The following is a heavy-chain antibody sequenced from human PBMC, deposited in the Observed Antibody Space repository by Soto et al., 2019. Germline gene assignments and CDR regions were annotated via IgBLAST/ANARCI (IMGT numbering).Heavy chain of an antibody. D-gene: IGHD7-27*01. CDR1: GYTFNAYS. V-gene: IGHV1-46*02. Sequence: SVKVSCKSAGYTFNAYSMHWVRQAPGQGIDMMGMINPSGVRTTYAQNFQGRVTMTRDTSTTTVYMVLGGLRSEDTAVYYCARDWALDYWGEGSLVTFT. CDR2: INPSGVRT. J-gene: IGHJ4*02. CDR3: ARDWALDY.